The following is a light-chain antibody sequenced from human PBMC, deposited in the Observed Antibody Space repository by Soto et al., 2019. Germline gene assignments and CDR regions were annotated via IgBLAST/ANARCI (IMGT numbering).Light chain of an antibody. Sequence: EIVLTQSPGTLSLSPGERATLSCRASQRISSSHLAWYQQKPGQAPRLLIYGASSRATGIPDRFSGSGSGTDFTLTSSRLEPEDFAVYYCQQYGSSPRTFGQGTKVEIK. CDR2: GAS. CDR3: QQYGSSPRT. CDR1: QRISSSH. J-gene: IGKJ1*01. V-gene: IGKV3-20*01.